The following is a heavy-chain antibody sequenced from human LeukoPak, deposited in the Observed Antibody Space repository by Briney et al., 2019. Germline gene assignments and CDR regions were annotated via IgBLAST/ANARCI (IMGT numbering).Heavy chain of an antibody. V-gene: IGHV1-46*01. CDR3: AAPGASGFVGNFWSGPLDF. Sequence: ASVKVSCRASGYTFTSHYMHWVRQGPGQGLEWMGMINPSAGSTSYLHKLQGRVTMTRDTSTSTVYMELSSLRSEDTAVYYCAAPGASGFVGNFWSGPLDFWGQGTLVTVSS. CDR1: GYTFTSHY. CDR2: INPSAGST. D-gene: IGHD3-3*01. J-gene: IGHJ4*02.